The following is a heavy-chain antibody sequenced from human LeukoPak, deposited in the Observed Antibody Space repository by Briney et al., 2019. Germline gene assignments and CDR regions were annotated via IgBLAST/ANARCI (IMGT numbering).Heavy chain of an antibody. CDR2: ISSSSSYI. J-gene: IGHJ4*02. D-gene: IGHD3-22*01. V-gene: IGHV3-21*01. Sequence: GGSLRLSCAASGFTFSSYSMNWVRQAPGKGLEWVSSISSSSSYIYYADSVKGRFTISRDNAKNSLYLQMNSLRAEDTAVYYCARADSSGYLFDYWGQGTLVTVSS. CDR1: GFTFSSYS. CDR3: ARADSSGYLFDY.